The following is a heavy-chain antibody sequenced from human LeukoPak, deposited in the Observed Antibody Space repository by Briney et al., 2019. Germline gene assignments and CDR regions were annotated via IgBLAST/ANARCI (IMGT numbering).Heavy chain of an antibody. CDR2: ISGDETYT. V-gene: IGHV3-74*01. J-gene: IGHJ3*02. CDR3: VREDNAFNI. CDR1: GFTFSTDF. Sequence: GGSLRLSCVASGFTFSTDFMHWIRQAPGDGLVWVSQISGDETYTNYADSVRGRFTISRDNAKNTLYLQMNSLRAEDTAIYYCVREDNAFNIWGQGTLVTVSS.